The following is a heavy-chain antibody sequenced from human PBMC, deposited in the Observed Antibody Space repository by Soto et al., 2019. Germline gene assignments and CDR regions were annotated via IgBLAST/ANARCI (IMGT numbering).Heavy chain of an antibody. V-gene: IGHV1-46*03. CDR1: GYTFTSDH. CDR2: INPSSGST. CDR3: ARGEVHSSGWNFDY. D-gene: IGHD6-19*01. Sequence: QVQLVQSGAEVRKPGASVKVSCEASGYTFTSDHLHWVRQTPGLGLQWMGRINPSSGSTNYAQKFQGRVTMTRDTSTTTAYMELSSLRSDDTDVYYCARGEVHSSGWNFDYWGQGTQVTVSS. J-gene: IGHJ4*02.